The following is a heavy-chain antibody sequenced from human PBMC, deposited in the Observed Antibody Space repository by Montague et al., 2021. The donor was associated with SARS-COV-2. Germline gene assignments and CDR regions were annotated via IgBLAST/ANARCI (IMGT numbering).Heavy chain of an antibody. D-gene: IGHD5-12*01. Sequence: SLRLSCAASGFTFDDYAMHWVRQAPGKGLEWVSGISWNIGSIGXXXSXXXRFXISRYNAKNSLYLQMNSLRAEDTALYYCAKDRYSGYDFYYYGMDVWGQGTTVTVSS. CDR1: GFTFDDYA. V-gene: IGHV3-9*01. CDR2: ISWNIGSI. J-gene: IGHJ6*02. CDR3: AKDRYSGYDFYYYGMDV.